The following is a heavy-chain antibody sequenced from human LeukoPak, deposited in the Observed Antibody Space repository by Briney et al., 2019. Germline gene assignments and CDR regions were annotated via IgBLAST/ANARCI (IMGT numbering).Heavy chain of an antibody. CDR3: ARVSITMVRGAAIDY. V-gene: IGHV4-34*01. J-gene: IGHJ4*02. CDR1: GGSFSGYY. CDR2: INHSGST. D-gene: IGHD3-10*01. Sequence: SETLSLTCAVYGGSFSGYYWSWIRQPPGKGLEWIGEINHSGSTNYNPSLKSRVTISVDTSKNQFSLKLSSVTAADTVVYYCARVSITMVRGAAIDYWGQGTLVTVSS.